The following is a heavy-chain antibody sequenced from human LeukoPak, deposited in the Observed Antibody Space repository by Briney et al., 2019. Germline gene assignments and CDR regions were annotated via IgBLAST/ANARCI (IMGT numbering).Heavy chain of an antibody. J-gene: IGHJ4*02. CDR2: ISYDGNNK. CDR3: ARGDYFDSGSYFDF. Sequence: PGGSLRLSCAASGFTFRNYGMHWVRQAPGKGLEWVAVISYDGNNKYYAESMKGRFTISRDKSKNTLYMQMNSLRAEDTAVYYCARGDYFDSGSYFDFWGQGTLVTVSS. CDR1: GFTFRNYG. D-gene: IGHD3-10*01. V-gene: IGHV3-30*03.